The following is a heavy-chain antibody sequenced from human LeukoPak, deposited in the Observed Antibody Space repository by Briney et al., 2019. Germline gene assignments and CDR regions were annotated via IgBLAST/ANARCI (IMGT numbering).Heavy chain of an antibody. J-gene: IGHJ4*02. CDR2: INNDGGIT. CDR3: VLMVWG. V-gene: IGHV3-74*01. Sequence: GGSLRLSCAVSGFIFSNHYMHWVRQAPGKGLVWVSRINNDGGITSYADSVKGRFTISRDNAKNTLYLQMNSLRAEDTAVYYCVLMVWGGGQGTLVTVSS. CDR1: GFIFSNHY. D-gene: IGHD3-10*01.